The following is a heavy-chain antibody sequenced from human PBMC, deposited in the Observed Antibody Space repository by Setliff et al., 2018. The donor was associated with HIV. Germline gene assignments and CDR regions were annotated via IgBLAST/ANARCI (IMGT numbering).Heavy chain of an antibody. CDR2: ISGSGANI. CDR1: GFTFGSYG. CDR3: ARDERRTSSIDY. Sequence: LRLSCAASGFTFGSYGMSWVRQAPGKGLEWVSSISGSGANIYYADSVKGRFTISRDNSKNTLYLQMNSLRADDTAVYFCARDERRTSSIDYWGQGTLVTVST. J-gene: IGHJ4*02. V-gene: IGHV3-23*01.